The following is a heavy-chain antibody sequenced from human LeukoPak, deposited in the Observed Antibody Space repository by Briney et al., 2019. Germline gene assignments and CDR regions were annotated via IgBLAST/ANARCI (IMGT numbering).Heavy chain of an antibody. V-gene: IGHV4-59*01. Sequence: PSETLSLTCTVSGGSISSYYWSWIRQPPGKGLEWIGYIYYSGSTNYYPSLKSRVTISVETSKNQFSLKLSSVIAADTAVYYCAREKENAFDIWGQGTMVTVSS. CDR1: GGSISSYY. CDR3: AREKENAFDI. CDR2: IYYSGST. J-gene: IGHJ3*02.